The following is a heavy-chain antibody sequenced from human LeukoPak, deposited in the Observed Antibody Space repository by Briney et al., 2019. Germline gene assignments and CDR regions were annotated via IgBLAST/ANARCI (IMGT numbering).Heavy chain of an antibody. CDR2: INHSGST. CDR3: ARGKRGYSYGPGDY. V-gene: IGHV4-34*01. J-gene: IGHJ4*02. D-gene: IGHD5-18*01. CDR1: GGSFSGYY. Sequence: SETLSLTCAVYGGSFSGYYWSWIRQPPGKGLERIGEINHSGSTNYNPSLKSRVTISVDTSKNQFSLKLSSVTAADTAVYYCARGKRGYSYGPGDYWGQGTLVTVSS.